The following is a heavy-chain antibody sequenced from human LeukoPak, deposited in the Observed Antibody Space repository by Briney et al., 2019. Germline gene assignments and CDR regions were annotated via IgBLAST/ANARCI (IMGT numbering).Heavy chain of an antibody. CDR1: GYTSTGYY. J-gene: IGHJ5*02. D-gene: IGHD2-2*01. CDR2: INPNSGGT. CDR3: ARERACSSTSCTDP. Sequence: GASVKVSCKASGYTSTGYYMHWVRQAPGQGLEWMGWINPNSGGTNYAQKFQGRVTMTRDTSISTAYMELSRLRSDDTAVYYCARERACSSTSCTDPWGQGTLVTVSS. V-gene: IGHV1-2*02.